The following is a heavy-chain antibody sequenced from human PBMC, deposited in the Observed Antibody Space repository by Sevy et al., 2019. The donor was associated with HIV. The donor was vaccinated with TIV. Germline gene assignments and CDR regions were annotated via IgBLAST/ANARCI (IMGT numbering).Heavy chain of an antibody. CDR3: AKEGRVAGIYYFDY. Sequence: GGSLRLSCAASGFTFSSYAMSWVRQAPGKGLEWVSAISGSGGSTHYADSVKGRFTISRDNSKKTLYLQMNSLRAEDTAVYYCAKEGRVAGIYYFDYWGQGTLVTVSS. V-gene: IGHV3-23*01. CDR2: ISGSGGST. CDR1: GFTFSSYA. D-gene: IGHD6-19*01. J-gene: IGHJ4*02.